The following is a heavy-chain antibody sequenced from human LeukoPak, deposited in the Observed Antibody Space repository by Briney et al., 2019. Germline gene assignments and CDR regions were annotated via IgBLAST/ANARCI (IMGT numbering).Heavy chain of an antibody. J-gene: IGHJ4*02. Sequence: GGSLRLSCAASGITFGIYWMSWVRQAPGKGLEWVANIKQDGNEKYYVDSVKGRFTISRDNSKNTLYLQMNSLRAEDTAVYYCARGPLWFGEAYFDYWGQGTLVTVSS. CDR2: IKQDGNEK. CDR1: GITFGIYW. CDR3: ARGPLWFGEAYFDY. D-gene: IGHD3-10*01. V-gene: IGHV3-7*03.